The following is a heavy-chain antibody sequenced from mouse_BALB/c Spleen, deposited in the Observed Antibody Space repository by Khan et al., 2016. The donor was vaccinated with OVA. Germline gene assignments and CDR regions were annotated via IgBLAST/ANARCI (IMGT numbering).Heavy chain of an antibody. CDR1: GYTFTSYW. CDR2: INPSTGYT. V-gene: IGHV1-7*01. J-gene: IGHJ2*01. D-gene: IGHD4-1*01. CDR3: ARSHNWDRGY. Sequence: QVQLQQSGAELAKPGASVKMSCKASGYTFTSYWMHWVKQRPGQGLEWIGYINPSTGYTEYNQKFKDKATLTADKSSSTAYMQLSSLTSEDSAVYYCARSHNWDRGYWGQGTTLTVSS.